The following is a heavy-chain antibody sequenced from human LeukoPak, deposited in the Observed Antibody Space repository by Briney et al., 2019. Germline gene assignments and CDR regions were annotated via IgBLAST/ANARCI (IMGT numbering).Heavy chain of an antibody. CDR1: GFTVSSNY. D-gene: IGHD3-9*01. V-gene: IGHV3-53*01. J-gene: IGHJ4*02. Sequence: PGGSLRLSCAASGFTVSSNYMSWVRQAPGKGLEWVSVIYSGGSTYYADSVKGRFTISRDNSKNTLYLQMNSLRAEDTAVYYCAREYYDILTGSYYFDYWGQGTLVTVSS. CDR2: IYSGGST. CDR3: AREYYDILTGSYYFDY.